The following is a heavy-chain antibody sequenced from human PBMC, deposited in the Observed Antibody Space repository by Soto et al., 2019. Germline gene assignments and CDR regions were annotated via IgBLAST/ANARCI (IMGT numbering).Heavy chain of an antibody. CDR1: GFTFGDYA. V-gene: IGHV3-49*03. D-gene: IGHD2-2*01. CDR2: IRSKAYGGTT. Sequence: GGSLRLSCTASGFTFGDYAMSWFRQAPGKGLEWVGFIRSKAYGGTTEYAASVKGRFTISRDDSKSIAYLQMNSLKTEDTAVYYCTRDKTFLGQPAANRRPGWFDPWGQGTLVTVSS. CDR3: TRDKTFLGQPAANRRPGWFDP. J-gene: IGHJ5*02.